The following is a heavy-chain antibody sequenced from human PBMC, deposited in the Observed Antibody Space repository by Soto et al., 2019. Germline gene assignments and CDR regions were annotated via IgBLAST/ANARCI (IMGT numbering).Heavy chain of an antibody. V-gene: IGHV3-23*01. Sequence: GGSLRLSCAASGFTFSSYAMSWVRQAPGKGLEWVSAISGSGGSPYYADSVKGRFTISRDNSKNTLYLQMNSVRAEDTAVYYCAKVSSYGHDAFDIWGQGTMVTVSS. CDR2: ISGSGGSP. CDR1: GFTFSSYA. J-gene: IGHJ3*02. CDR3: AKVSSYGHDAFDI. D-gene: IGHD5-18*01.